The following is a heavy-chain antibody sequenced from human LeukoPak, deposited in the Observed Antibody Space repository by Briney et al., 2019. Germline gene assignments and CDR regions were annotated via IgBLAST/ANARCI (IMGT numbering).Heavy chain of an antibody. CDR3: AGIGSYYDP. V-gene: IGHV4-61*08. CDR2: IHYSEST. Sequence: PSETLSLTCTVSGGSVSRGVYYWSWIRQPPGKGLEWIGCIHYSESTNYNPSLKSRVTKSVDTSKNQFSLKLSSVTAADTAVYYCAGIGSYYDPWGQGTLVTVSS. J-gene: IGHJ5*02. D-gene: IGHD1-26*01. CDR1: GGSVSRGVYY.